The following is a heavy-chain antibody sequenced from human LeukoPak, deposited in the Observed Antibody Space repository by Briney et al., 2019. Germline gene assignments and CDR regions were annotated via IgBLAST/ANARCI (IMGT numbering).Heavy chain of an antibody. J-gene: IGHJ3*02. V-gene: IGHV4-59*08. Sequence: ASETLSLTCTVAGGSISSYYWSSIRQPPGRGLEWIGYIYYSGSTNYTPSLKSRVTISVDTSKNQFSLKLSSVTAADTAVYYCATYGDAFDIWGQGTMVTVSS. CDR2: IYYSGST. CDR1: GGSISSYY. CDR3: ATYGDAFDI. D-gene: IGHD4-17*01.